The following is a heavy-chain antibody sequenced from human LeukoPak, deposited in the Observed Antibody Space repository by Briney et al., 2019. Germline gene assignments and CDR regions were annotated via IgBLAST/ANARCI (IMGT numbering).Heavy chain of an antibody. V-gene: IGHV1-24*01. Sequence: ASVKVSCKVSGYTLTELSMHWVRQAPGKGLEWMGGFDPEDGETIHAQKFQGRVAMTEDTSTDTAYMELSSLRSEDTAVYYCVHYDILTGNFDYWGQGTLVTVSS. CDR3: VHYDILTGNFDY. CDR1: GYTLTELS. J-gene: IGHJ4*02. CDR2: FDPEDGET. D-gene: IGHD3-9*01.